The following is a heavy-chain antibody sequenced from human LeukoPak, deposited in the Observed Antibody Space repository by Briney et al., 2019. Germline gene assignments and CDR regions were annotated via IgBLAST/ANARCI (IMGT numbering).Heavy chain of an antibody. Sequence: PGGSLRLSCAASGFTFSSYAMSWVRQAPGKGLEWVSAISGSGGSTYYADSVKGRFTISRDNSKNTLYLQMNSLRAEDTAVYYRAKDRPILGVVPWYFDYWGQGTLVTVSS. CDR1: GFTFSSYA. CDR2: ISGSGGST. CDR3: AKDRPILGVVPWYFDY. J-gene: IGHJ4*02. D-gene: IGHD3-3*01. V-gene: IGHV3-23*01.